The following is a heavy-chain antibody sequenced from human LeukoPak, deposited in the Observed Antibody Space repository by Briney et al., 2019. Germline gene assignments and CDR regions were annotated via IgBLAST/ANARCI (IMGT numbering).Heavy chain of an antibody. CDR1: GFTLSSYA. Sequence: GGSLRLSCAASGFTLSSYAMSWVRQAPGKGLEWVSAVSGSGGSTYYADSVKGRFTISRDNSKNTLYLQMNSLRAEDTAVYYCAKGPGSIAAAGFDYWGQGTLVTVSS. CDR3: AKGPGSIAAAGFDY. CDR2: VSGSGGST. J-gene: IGHJ4*02. V-gene: IGHV3-23*01. D-gene: IGHD6-13*01.